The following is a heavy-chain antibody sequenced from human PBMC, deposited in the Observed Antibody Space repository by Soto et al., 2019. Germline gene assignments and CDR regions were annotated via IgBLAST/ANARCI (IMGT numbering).Heavy chain of an antibody. Sequence: GGSMRLSCASSGFTFSSYAMSWARQAPGKGLEWVSAISGSGGSTYYADSVKGRFTISRDNSKNTLYLQMNSLRAEDTAVYYCAKDLVATHPRDAFDIWGQGTMVTVS. CDR1: GFTFSSYA. V-gene: IGHV3-23*01. CDR2: ISGSGGST. CDR3: AKDLVATHPRDAFDI. D-gene: IGHD5-12*01. J-gene: IGHJ3*02.